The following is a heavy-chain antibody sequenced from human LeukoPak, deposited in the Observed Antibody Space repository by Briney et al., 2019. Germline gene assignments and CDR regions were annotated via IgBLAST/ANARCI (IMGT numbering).Heavy chain of an antibody. J-gene: IGHJ4*02. CDR2: INHSGST. D-gene: IGHD3-3*01. CDR3: ARGLNDSWTGENY. V-gene: IGHV4-34*01. CDR1: GGSISSYY. Sequence: SSETLSLTCTVSGGSISSYYWSWIRQPPGKGLEWIGEINHSGSTNYNPSLKSRVTISLDTSKSQFSLKVRYVTAADTAVYYCARGLNDSWTGENYWGQGTLVTVSS.